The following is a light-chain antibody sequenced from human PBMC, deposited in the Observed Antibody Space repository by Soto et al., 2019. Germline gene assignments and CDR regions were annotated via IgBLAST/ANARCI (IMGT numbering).Light chain of an antibody. Sequence: AIQMTQSPSSLSASVGDRITITCRASQGIESDLSWYQQRPGKAPKLLIYAAYNVHSGVQPRFSGSRSGTEFTLTIRDVQPEDFAVYYCNQRQSWPRTVGQGTKVDIK. CDR3: NQRQSWPRT. CDR1: QGIESD. V-gene: IGKV1-6*01. J-gene: IGKJ1*01. CDR2: AAY.